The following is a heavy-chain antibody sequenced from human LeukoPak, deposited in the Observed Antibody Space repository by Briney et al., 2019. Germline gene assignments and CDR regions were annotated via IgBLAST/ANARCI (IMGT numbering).Heavy chain of an antibody. D-gene: IGHD4-17*01. CDR2: IDPSDSYT. V-gene: IGHV5-10-1*01. CDR3: ATGASKVTTDFANY. J-gene: IGHJ4*02. Sequence: GESLKISCKGSGYSFTNYWISWVRQMPGKGLEWMGRIDPSDSYTKYSPSFEGHVTISVDKSISTAFLQWNSLRASDSAMYYCATGASKVTTDFANYWGQGTQVAVSS. CDR1: GYSFTNYW.